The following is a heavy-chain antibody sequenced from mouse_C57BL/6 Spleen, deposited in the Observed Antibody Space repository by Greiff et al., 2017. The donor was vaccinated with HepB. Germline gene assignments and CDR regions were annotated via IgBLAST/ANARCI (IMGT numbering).Heavy chain of an antibody. Sequence: QVQLKQSGAELVKPGASVKLSCKASGYTFTSYWMQWVKQRPGQGLEWIGEIDPSDSYTNYNQKFKGKATLTVDTSSSTAYMQLSSLTSEDSAVYYCARLETAQATAYWGQGTLVTVSA. J-gene: IGHJ3*01. CDR3: ARLETAQATAY. CDR2: IDPSDSYT. CDR1: GYTFTSYW. D-gene: IGHD3-2*02. V-gene: IGHV1-50*01.